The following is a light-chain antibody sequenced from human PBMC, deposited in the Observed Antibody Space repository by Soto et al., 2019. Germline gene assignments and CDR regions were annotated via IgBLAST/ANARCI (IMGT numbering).Light chain of an antibody. Sequence: EIVLTQSPGTLSLSPGEKVTLSCRASDSVSNNQLAWYQQKPGQAPRLLIYGASRRASGISDNFSGSGSGTVFTLTINRLEPDNFAIYYCQQYGNSPWTFGRGTKVEVK. CDR2: GAS. J-gene: IGKJ1*01. CDR3: QQYGNSPWT. CDR1: DSVSNNQ. V-gene: IGKV3-20*01.